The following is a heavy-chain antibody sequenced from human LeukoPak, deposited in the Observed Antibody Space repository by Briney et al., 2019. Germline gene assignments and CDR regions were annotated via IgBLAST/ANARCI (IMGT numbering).Heavy chain of an antibody. D-gene: IGHD3-16*01. Sequence: GGSLRLSCAASGFTFSTYAIYWVRQAPGKGLEYVSALTGDGGTTYYADSVKGRFTVSRDNSKSTLYLQMGSLRAEDMAVYFCARSLGGYADYWGQGTLVTVSS. J-gene: IGHJ4*02. V-gene: IGHV3-64*02. CDR3: ARSLGGYADY. CDR1: GFTFSTYA. CDR2: LTGDGGTT.